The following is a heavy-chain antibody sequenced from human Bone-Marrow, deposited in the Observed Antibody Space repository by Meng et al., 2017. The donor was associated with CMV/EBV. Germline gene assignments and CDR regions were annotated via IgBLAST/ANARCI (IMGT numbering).Heavy chain of an antibody. J-gene: IGHJ4*02. V-gene: IGHV1-18*01. CDR3: ARDKTPYYGGNSGVDY. D-gene: IGHD4-23*01. CDR1: GYTFTSYG. Sequence: ASVKVSCKASGYTFTSYGISWVRQAPGQGLEWMGWISAYNGNTNYAQKLQGRVTMTTDTSTSTAYMELRSLRSDDTAVYYCARDKTPYYGGNSGVDYWGQGTLVPVSS. CDR2: ISAYNGNT.